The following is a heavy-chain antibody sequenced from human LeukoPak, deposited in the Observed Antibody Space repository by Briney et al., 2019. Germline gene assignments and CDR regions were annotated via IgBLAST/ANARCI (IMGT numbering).Heavy chain of an antibody. J-gene: IGHJ3*02. CDR3: AKDRLAAAGVNAFDI. Sequence: GGSLRLSCAASVFTFSSYAMSWVRQAPGKGLEWVSAISGSGGSTYYADSVKGRFTISRDNSKNTLYLQMNSLRAAETAVYYCAKDRLAAAGVNAFDIWGQGTMVTVSS. V-gene: IGHV3-23*01. CDR1: VFTFSSYA. D-gene: IGHD6-13*01. CDR2: ISGSGGST.